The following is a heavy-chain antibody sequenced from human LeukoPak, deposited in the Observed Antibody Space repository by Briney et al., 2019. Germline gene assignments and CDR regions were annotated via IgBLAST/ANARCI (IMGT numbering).Heavy chain of an antibody. CDR2: INHSGST. J-gene: IGHJ4*01. CDR3: ARGATGRVDY. Sequence: PSDTLSISCTVSARSFSGYYWIWIRKPPGLGLEWIGEINHSGSTNYNPSLKSRVTISVDTSKNQCSLKLSSVTAADTAVYYCARGATGRVDYWGHGTLVTVS. D-gene: IGHD1-1*01. V-gene: IGHV4-34*01. CDR1: ARSFSGYY.